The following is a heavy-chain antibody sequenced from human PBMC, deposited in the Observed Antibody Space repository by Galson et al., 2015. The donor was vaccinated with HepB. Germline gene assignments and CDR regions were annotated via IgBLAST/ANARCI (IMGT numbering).Heavy chain of an antibody. D-gene: IGHD6-19*01. Sequence: SLRLSCAASGFTFSSYGMHWVRQAPGKGLEWVAVIWYDGSNKYYADSVKGRFTISRDNSKNTLYLQMNSLRAEDTAVYYCARDGGYSSGWSYFDYWGQGTLVTVSS. J-gene: IGHJ4*02. CDR3: ARDGGYSSGWSYFDY. CDR2: IWYDGSNK. CDR1: GFTFSSYG. V-gene: IGHV3-33*01.